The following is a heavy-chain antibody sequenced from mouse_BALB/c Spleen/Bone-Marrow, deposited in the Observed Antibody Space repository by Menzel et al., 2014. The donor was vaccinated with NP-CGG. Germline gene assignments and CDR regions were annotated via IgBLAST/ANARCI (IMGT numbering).Heavy chain of an antibody. V-gene: IGHV1-20*02. Sequence: EVKLVESGPELVKPGASVKISCKASGYSFTGYFMNWVMQSHGKSLEWIGRINPYNGDTFYNQKFKGKATLTVDKSSSTAHMELRRLASEDSAVYYCARYGNYPYFDYWGQGTTLTVSS. CDR3: ARYGNYPYFDY. J-gene: IGHJ2*01. CDR1: GYSFTGYF. D-gene: IGHD2-10*02. CDR2: INPYNGDT.